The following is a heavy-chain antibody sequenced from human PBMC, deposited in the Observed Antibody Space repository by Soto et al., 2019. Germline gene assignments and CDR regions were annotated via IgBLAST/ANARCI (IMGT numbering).Heavy chain of an antibody. CDR2: IWYDGSQK. V-gene: IGHV3-33*01. J-gene: IGHJ3*01. CDR1: RFTFNTYG. D-gene: IGHD2-15*01. CDR3: ARDWCTDAACYSRFDL. Sequence: QSGGSLRLSCVASRFTFNTYGMHWVRQTPGKGLEWLAVIWYDGSQKYYADSVKGRFTISRDNSKNTMYLQMNSLRVEDTALYYCARDWCTDAACYSRFDLWGQGTAVTVSS.